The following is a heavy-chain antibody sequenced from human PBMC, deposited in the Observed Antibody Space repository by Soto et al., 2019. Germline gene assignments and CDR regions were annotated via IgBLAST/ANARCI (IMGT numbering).Heavy chain of an antibody. Sequence: QVQLVQSGAEVKKPGPSVKVSCKASGYTFSSYGISWVRQPPGQGLEWMGWISAYNGKTNYARNVQGRDNMSTETFTRTAYVELRSLRSDDTAVYSGARDGVYYDSRAVDYWGQGNLVTVSS. V-gene: IGHV1-18*01. CDR3: ARDGVYYDSRAVDY. CDR1: GYTFSSYG. J-gene: IGHJ4*02. D-gene: IGHD3-22*01. CDR2: ISAYNGKT.